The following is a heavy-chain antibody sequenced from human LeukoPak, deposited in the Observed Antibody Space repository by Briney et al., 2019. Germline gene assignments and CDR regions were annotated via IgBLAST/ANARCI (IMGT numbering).Heavy chain of an antibody. Sequence: PGGSLRLSCAASGFTFSSYVMIWVRQAPGKGLEWVSGVSGSGDSTYYADSVKGRFTISRDNSKNALYLQMKSLRDEDTALYYCAKGRQNYYRSGNYFDYWGQGTLVTVSS. D-gene: IGHD3-10*01. J-gene: IGHJ4*02. V-gene: IGHV3-23*01. CDR2: VSGSGDST. CDR1: GFTFSSYV. CDR3: AKGRQNYYRSGNYFDY.